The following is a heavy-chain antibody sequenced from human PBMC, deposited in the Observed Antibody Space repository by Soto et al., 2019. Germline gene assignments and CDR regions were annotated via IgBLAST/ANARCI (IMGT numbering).Heavy chain of an antibody. V-gene: IGHV1-69*13. D-gene: IGHD2-15*01. Sequence: QVHLVQSGAEVKKPGSSVKVSCKYSGGTFRTESINWVRQAPGQGPEWMGGILPFFGTADYAARFKGRVTITADGAKTTAYMELRSLTSQDTGVYFCARGHEYGGSSNAFDIRGQGTMVTVSS. J-gene: IGHJ3*02. CDR2: ILPFFGTA. CDR1: GGTFRTES. CDR3: ARGHEYGGSSNAFDI.